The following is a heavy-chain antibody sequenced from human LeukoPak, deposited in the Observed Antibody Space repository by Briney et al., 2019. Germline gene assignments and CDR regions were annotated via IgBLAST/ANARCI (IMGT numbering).Heavy chain of an antibody. CDR1: GGSISSSNW. J-gene: IGHJ3*02. D-gene: IGHD6-19*01. CDR2: IYHSGST. CDR3: ASFGSSGWYLGAFDI. Sequence: SGTLSLTCAVSGGSISSSNWWSWVRQPPGKGLEWIGEIYHSGSTNCNPSLKSRVTISVDKSKNQFSLKLSSVTAADTAVYYCASFGSSGWYLGAFDIWGQGTMVTVSS. V-gene: IGHV4-4*02.